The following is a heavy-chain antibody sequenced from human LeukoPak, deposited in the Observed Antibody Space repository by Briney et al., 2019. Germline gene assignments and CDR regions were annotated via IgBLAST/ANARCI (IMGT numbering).Heavy chain of an antibody. V-gene: IGHV1-18*01. Sequence: GASVKVSCKAPGYTFSNYSISWVRQAPGQGLEWMGWISAYNGNTNYAQKLQDRVTMTTDTSTSTAYMELRSLRSDDTAVYYCARVPNRYDSSGLWPDYWGQGTLVTVSS. CDR2: ISAYNGNT. CDR1: GYTFSNYS. CDR3: ARVPNRYDSSGLWPDY. J-gene: IGHJ4*02. D-gene: IGHD3-22*01.